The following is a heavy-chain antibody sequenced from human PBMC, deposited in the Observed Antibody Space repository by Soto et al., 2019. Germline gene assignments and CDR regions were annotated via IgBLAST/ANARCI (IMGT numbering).Heavy chain of an antibody. J-gene: IGHJ4*02. CDR2: IYYSGST. D-gene: IGHD3-22*01. Sequence: GKGLEWIGYIYYSGSTYYNPSLKSRVTISVDTSKNQFSLKLSSVTAADTAVYYCARYQKAHYYDSSGYRYYFDYWGQGTLVTVSS. CDR3: ARYQKAHYYDSSGYRYYFDY. V-gene: IGHV4-31*02.